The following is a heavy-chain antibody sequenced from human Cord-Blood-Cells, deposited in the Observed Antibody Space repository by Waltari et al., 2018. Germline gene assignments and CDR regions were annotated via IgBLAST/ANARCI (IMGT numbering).Heavy chain of an antibody. Sequence: QVQLQQWGAGLLKPSETLSLTCAVYGGSLSGYHRSWPRQPPGKGLEWSGEINHSGSTNYNPSLKSRVTISVDTSKNQFSLKLSSVTAADTAVYYCARDVSDCSGGSCYHAFDIWGQGTMVTVSS. J-gene: IGHJ3*02. CDR1: GGSLSGYH. V-gene: IGHV4-34*01. CDR3: ARDVSDCSGGSCYHAFDI. D-gene: IGHD2-15*01. CDR2: INHSGST.